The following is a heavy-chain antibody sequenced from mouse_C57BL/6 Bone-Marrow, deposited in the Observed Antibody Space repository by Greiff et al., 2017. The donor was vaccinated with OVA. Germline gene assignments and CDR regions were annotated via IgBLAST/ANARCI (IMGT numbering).Heavy chain of an antibody. J-gene: IGHJ3*01. Sequence: VQLQQSGAELVRPGTSVKVSCKASGYAFTNYLIEWVKQRPGQGLEWIGVINPGSGGTNYNEKFKGKATLTADKSSSTAYMQLSSLTPEDSAVYFCAYYGYDEGFAYWGQGTLVTVSA. V-gene: IGHV1-54*01. CDR1: GYAFTNYL. CDR2: INPGSGGT. CDR3: AYYGYDEGFAY. D-gene: IGHD2-2*01.